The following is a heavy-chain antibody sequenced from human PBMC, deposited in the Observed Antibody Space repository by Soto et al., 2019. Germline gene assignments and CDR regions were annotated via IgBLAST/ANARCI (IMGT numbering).Heavy chain of an antibody. CDR2: ISSTSSNM. J-gene: IGHJ4*02. CDR3: TGVSTGY. V-gene: IGHV3-48*02. CDR1: GFTFSSYS. Sequence: PGGSLRLSCAASGFTFSSYSMNWVRQAPGKGLEWVSYISSTSSNMYYADSVKGLFPISRDIAKNSLYLQMSSLRDEDTAVYYCTGVSTGYWGQGTPVTVSS.